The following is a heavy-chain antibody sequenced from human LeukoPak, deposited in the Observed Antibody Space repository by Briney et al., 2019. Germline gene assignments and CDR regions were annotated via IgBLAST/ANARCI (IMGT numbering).Heavy chain of an antibody. CDR1: GFTFSDYY. CDR2: ISSSSSYT. Sequence: GGSLRLSCAASGFTFSDYYMSWIRQAPGKGLEWVSYISSSSSYTNYADSVKGRFTISRDNAKNSLYLQMNSLRPEDTAVYYCAKHMSSRWYPDYWGQGTLVTVSS. CDR3: AKHMSSRWYPDY. J-gene: IGHJ4*02. V-gene: IGHV3-11*06. D-gene: IGHD6-13*01.